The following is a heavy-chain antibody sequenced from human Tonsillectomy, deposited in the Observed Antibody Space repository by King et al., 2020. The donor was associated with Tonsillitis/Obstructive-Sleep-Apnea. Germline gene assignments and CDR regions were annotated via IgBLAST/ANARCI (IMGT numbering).Heavy chain of an antibody. V-gene: IGHV3-74*01. D-gene: IGHD3-3*01. J-gene: IGHJ4*02. CDR3: VRSTDYDFYFDY. CDR2: INRDGSGT. CDR1: GFTFSSYW. Sequence: VQLVESGGGLVQPGGSLRLSCAASGFTFSSYWMHWVRQAPGGGLVWVSRINRDGSGTSYADSVKGRFTISRDNAKNTLYLQMNSLRAEDTAFFYCVRSTDYDFYFDYWGQGALVTVSS.